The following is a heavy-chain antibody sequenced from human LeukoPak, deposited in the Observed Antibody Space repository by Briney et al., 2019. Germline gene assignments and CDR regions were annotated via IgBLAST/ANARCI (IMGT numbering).Heavy chain of an antibody. Sequence: GGSLRLSCAASGFTFSSYGMNWVRQAPGKGLEWVSSITSSSGHIYYADSVKGRFTISRDNAKNSLYLQMNSLRAEDTAVYYCARDLDRDYYDTSGYHYTDSFAVWGQGTTVTVSS. V-gene: IGHV3-21*01. CDR2: ITSSSGHI. CDR1: GFTFSSYG. D-gene: IGHD3-22*01. CDR3: ARDLDRDYYDTSGYHYTDSFAV. J-gene: IGHJ3*01.